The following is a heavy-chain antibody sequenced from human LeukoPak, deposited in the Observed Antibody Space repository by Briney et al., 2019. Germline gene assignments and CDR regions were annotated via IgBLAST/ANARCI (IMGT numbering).Heavy chain of an antibody. Sequence: GGSLRLSCTASGFTFSAYSMHWVRQAPGKGLEWVSYISGSSSIIHYADSVKGRFTISRDNAKNSLYLQMNSLRAEDTAVYYCAGINYYDSSGQAYWGQGTLVTVSS. V-gene: IGHV3-48*04. CDR2: ISGSSSII. CDR3: AGINYYDSSGQAY. D-gene: IGHD3-22*01. J-gene: IGHJ4*02. CDR1: GFTFSAYS.